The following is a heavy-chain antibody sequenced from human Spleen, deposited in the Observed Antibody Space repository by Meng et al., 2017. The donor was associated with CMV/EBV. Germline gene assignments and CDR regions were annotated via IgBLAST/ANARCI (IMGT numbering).Heavy chain of an antibody. Sequence: GESLKISCAASGFIFSIYAMSWVRQAPGKGLEWVSSISSSSSYIYYADSVKGRFTISRDNAENSLYLQMSSLRAEDTAVYYCASLYNWNDAIDYWGQGTLVTVSS. CDR1: GFIFSIYA. CDR2: ISSSSSYI. J-gene: IGHJ4*02. D-gene: IGHD1-20*01. V-gene: IGHV3-21*04. CDR3: ASLYNWNDAIDY.